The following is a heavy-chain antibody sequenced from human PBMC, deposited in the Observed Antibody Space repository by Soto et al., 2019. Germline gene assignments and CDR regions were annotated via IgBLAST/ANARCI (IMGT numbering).Heavy chain of an antibody. Sequence: PGGSLRLSCAASGFTFSSYAMSWVRQAPGKGLEWVSAISGSGGSTYYADSVKGRFTISRDNSKNTLYLEMNSLRAEETAVYYCAKKMDYSNCRRRGVNYGMDVWAQGSTVTVTS. J-gene: IGHJ6*02. D-gene: IGHD4-4*01. V-gene: IGHV3-23*01. CDR3: AKKMDYSNCRRRGVNYGMDV. CDR1: GFTFSSYA. CDR2: ISGSGGST.